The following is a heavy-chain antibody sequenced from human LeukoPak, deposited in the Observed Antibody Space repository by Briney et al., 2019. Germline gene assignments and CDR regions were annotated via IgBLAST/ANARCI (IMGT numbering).Heavy chain of an antibody. CDR3: AKDSFGELSAEVDY. Sequence: PGGSLRLSCAVSGFTFSSYAMSWVRQAPGKGLEWVSAISGSGGSTYYADSVKGRFTISRDNSKNTLYLQMNSLRAEDTAVYYCAKDSFGELSAEVDYWGQGTLVTVSS. J-gene: IGHJ4*02. CDR2: ISGSGGST. D-gene: IGHD3-10*01. V-gene: IGHV3-23*01. CDR1: GFTFSSYA.